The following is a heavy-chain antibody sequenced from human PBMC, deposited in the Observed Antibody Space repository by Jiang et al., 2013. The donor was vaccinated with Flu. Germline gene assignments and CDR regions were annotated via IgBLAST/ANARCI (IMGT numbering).Heavy chain of an antibody. V-gene: IGHV2-5*02. Sequence: FSLSTSGVGVGWIRQPPGKALEWLALTYWDDDKRYSPSLKSRLTITKDTSKNQVVLTMTNMDPVDTATYYCAHITSKAARYLGALFFDYWGQGTLVTVSS. D-gene: IGHD6-6*01. CDR1: FSLSTSGVG. CDR2: TYWDDDK. CDR3: AHITSKAARYLGALFFDY. J-gene: IGHJ4*02.